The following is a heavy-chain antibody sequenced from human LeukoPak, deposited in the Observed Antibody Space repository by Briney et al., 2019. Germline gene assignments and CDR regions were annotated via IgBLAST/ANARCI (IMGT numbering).Heavy chain of an antibody. V-gene: IGHV3-30*14. CDR3: ARDLGKIADYYFDY. Sequence: GGSLRLSCAASGFTFSNYAFHWVRRAPGKRLEWVAVVASDGRDKHFADSVKGRFTISRDNSKNTLYLQMNSLRPEDTAVYFCARDLGKIADYYFDYWGQGSLVTVSS. CDR2: VASDGRDK. CDR1: GFTFSNYA. D-gene: IGHD2-21*01. J-gene: IGHJ4*02.